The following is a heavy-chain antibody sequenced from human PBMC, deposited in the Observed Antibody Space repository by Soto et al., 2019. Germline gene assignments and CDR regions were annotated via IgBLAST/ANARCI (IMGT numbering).Heavy chain of an antibody. CDR1: GFTFSSYA. Sequence: GGSLRLSCAASGFTFSSYAMSWVRQAPGKGLEWVSAISGSGGSTYYADSVKGRFTISRDNSKNTLYLQMNSLRAEDTAVYYCAGAAAAGHKGPKHFDYWGQGTLVTVSS. D-gene: IGHD6-13*01. CDR3: AGAAAAGHKGPKHFDY. CDR2: ISGSGGST. J-gene: IGHJ4*02. V-gene: IGHV3-23*01.